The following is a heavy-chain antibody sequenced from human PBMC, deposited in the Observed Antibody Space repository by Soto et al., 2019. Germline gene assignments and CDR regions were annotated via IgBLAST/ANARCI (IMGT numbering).Heavy chain of an antibody. V-gene: IGHV3-11*04. CDR2: ITSSGRTT. CDR1: GFTFSDYY. J-gene: IGHJ4*02. Sequence: GGSLRLSCAASGFTFSDYYMNWIRQAPGKGLEWVSYITSSGRTTYYADSVKGRFTISRDNAKNSLYLQMNSLRSEDTAVYYCARGITLPTPLDYWGQGTLVTVSS. D-gene: IGHD1-20*01. CDR3: ARGITLPTPLDY.